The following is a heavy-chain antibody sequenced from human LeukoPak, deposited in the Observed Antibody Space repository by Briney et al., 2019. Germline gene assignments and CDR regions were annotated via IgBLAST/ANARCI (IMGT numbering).Heavy chain of an antibody. J-gene: IGHJ4*02. CDR2: ISWNSGSI. V-gene: IGHV3-9*01. D-gene: IGHD4-23*01. CDR1: GFTFSSYG. Sequence: GGSLRLSCAASGFTFSSYGMSWVRQAPGKGLEWVSGISWNSGSIGYADSVKGRFTISRDNAKNSLYLQMNSLRAEDTALYYCAKDVPVAHWGRGTLVTVSS. CDR3: AKDVPVAH.